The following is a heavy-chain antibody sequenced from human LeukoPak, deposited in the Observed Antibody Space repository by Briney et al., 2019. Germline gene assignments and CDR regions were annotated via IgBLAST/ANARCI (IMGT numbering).Heavy chain of an antibody. V-gene: IGHV3-7*03. D-gene: IGHD3-22*01. CDR3: ARDLGSGYYYEGCWFDP. Sequence: QPGGSLRLSCVASGFTFSTYAMSWVRQAPGKGLEWVANIKQDGSEKYYVDSVKGRFTISRDNAKNSLYLQMNSLRAEDTAVYYCARDLGSGYYYEGCWFDPWGQGTLVTVSS. J-gene: IGHJ5*02. CDR2: IKQDGSEK. CDR1: GFTFSTYA.